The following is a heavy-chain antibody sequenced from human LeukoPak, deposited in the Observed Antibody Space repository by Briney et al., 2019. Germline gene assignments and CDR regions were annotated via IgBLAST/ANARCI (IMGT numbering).Heavy chain of an antibody. CDR1: GFIFSNAW. V-gene: IGHV3-15*01. J-gene: IGHJ3*02. D-gene: IGHD5-12*01. CDR3: TTAWLRANDAFDI. CDR2: LKSKTDGGTT. Sequence: GGSLRLSCGASGFIFSNAWMSWVRQAPGKGLEWVGRLKSKTDGGTTDYAAPVKGRFTISRDDSKNTLYLQMNSLKTEDTAVYYCTTAWLRANDAFDIWGQGTMVTVSS.